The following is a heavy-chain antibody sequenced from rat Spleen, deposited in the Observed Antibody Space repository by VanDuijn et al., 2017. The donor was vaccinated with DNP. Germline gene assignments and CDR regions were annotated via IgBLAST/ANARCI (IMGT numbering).Heavy chain of an antibody. CDR1: GFTFSDFN. D-gene: IGHD1-7*01. Sequence: EVQLVESGGDLVQPGRSLKLSCVASGFTFSDFNMAWVRQAPKKGLEWVASISIGGGNTYYRDSVKGRFSISRDNAKNTQYLQMDSLRSEDTATYYCARHPQTTGIPDYWGQGVMVTVSS. V-gene: IGHV5S13*01. J-gene: IGHJ2*01. CDR3: ARHPQTTGIPDY. CDR2: ISIGGGNT.